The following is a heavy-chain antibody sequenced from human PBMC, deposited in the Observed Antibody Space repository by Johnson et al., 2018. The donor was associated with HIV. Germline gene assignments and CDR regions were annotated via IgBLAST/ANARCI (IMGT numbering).Heavy chain of an antibody. CDR3: ARVSLGRHAFDI. CDR2: IKDDGSEK. D-gene: IGHD1-26*01. Sequence: EVQLVESGGDLVQPGGSLRLSCAASAFNFDTSWMAWVRQAPGKGLEWVAHIKDDGSEKNYLDSVKGRFTISRDNAKNSLYLQMNSLRAEDTAVYYCARVSLGRHAFDIWGQGTMVTVSS. CDR1: AFNFDTSW. J-gene: IGHJ3*02. V-gene: IGHV3-7*02.